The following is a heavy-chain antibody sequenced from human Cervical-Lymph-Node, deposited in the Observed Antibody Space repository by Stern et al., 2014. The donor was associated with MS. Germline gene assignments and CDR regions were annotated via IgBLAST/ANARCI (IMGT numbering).Heavy chain of an antibody. D-gene: IGHD1-26*01. CDR2: DGES. Sequence: QVQLVQSGAEVKKPGASVKVSCKVSGYTLTELSIHWVRQAPKDGESVYAQNFQGRVTMTEDTSTDTAYMELSSLRSEDTAVYYCATLSPGAGGRYYRHFDYWGQGTLVTVSS. V-gene: IGHV1-24*01. CDR3: ATLSPGAGGRYYRHFDY. CDR1: GYTLTELS. J-gene: IGHJ4*02.